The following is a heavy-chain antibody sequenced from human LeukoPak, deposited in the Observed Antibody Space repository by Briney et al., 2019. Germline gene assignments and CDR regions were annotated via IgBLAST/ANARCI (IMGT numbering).Heavy chain of an antibody. J-gene: IGHJ6*03. D-gene: IGHD5-18*01. CDR2: INQGGSDK. CDR1: GFTFRGHW. V-gene: IGHV3-7*01. Sequence: PGGSLRLSCAASGFTFRGHWMSWVRQAPGKGLEWVANINQGGSDKYYVDSVKGRFTISRDNSKNTLYLQMNSLRAEDTAVYYCAKDSLSYNYYYYYMDVWGKGTTVTVSS. CDR3: AKDSLSYNYYYYYMDV.